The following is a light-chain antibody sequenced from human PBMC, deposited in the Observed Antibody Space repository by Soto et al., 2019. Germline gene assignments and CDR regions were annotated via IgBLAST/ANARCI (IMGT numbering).Light chain of an antibody. CDR2: RSY. Sequence: EVVMTQSPATLSVSPGERATLSCRASQSISSNVAWYQQKPGQAPRLLIFRSYTRASSVPARFSGGGSGTEFTLTISSLQSEDFAVYYWQHYNNWPPLLTFGGGTKVEIK. CDR1: QSISSN. J-gene: IGKJ4*01. CDR3: QHYNNWPPLLT. V-gene: IGKV3-15*01.